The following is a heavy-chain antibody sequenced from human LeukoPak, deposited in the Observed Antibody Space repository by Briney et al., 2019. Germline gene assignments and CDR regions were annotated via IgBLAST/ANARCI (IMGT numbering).Heavy chain of an antibody. Sequence: PGGSLRLSCAASGFTFDDYAMHWVRQAPGKGLEWVSGISWNSGSIGYADPVKGRFTISRDNAKNSLYLQMNSLRAEDTALYYCARGGYYDILTGRTVSLTYFDYWGQGTLVTVSS. D-gene: IGHD3-9*01. V-gene: IGHV3-9*01. J-gene: IGHJ4*02. CDR2: ISWNSGSI. CDR3: ARGGYYDILTGRTVSLTYFDY. CDR1: GFTFDDYA.